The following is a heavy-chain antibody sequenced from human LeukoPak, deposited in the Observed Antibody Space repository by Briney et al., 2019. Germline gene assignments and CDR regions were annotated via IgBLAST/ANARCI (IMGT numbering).Heavy chain of an antibody. CDR1: GGSISSGSYY. D-gene: IGHD3-22*01. Sequence: SETLSLTCTVSGGSISSGSYYWSWIRQPAGKGLEWIGRIYTSGSTNYNPSLKSRVTISVDTSKNQFSLKLSSVTAADTAVYYCASYDSSGYKGAFDIWGQGTMVTVSS. J-gene: IGHJ3*02. CDR2: IYTSGST. CDR3: ASYDSSGYKGAFDI. V-gene: IGHV4-61*02.